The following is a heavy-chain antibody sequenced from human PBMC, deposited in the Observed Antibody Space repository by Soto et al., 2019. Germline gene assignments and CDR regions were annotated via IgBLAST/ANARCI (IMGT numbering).Heavy chain of an antibody. CDR1: GFTFSTYW. Sequence: EVQLVESGGGLVQPGGSLRLSCAASGFTFSTYWMTWVRQPPGKGLEWVANMDQDGSETYYVDSVRGRFTVSRDNAKNLPYFQMNSMKVEDKAVYYCVCGGNFFIYWGQGTLVTVSP. J-gene: IGHJ4*02. CDR2: MDQDGSET. V-gene: IGHV3-7*01. CDR3: VCGGNFFIY. D-gene: IGHD3-16*01.